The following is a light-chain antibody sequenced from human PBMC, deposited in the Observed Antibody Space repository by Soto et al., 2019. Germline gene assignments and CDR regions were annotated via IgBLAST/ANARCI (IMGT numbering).Light chain of an antibody. CDR3: LQYKNSPIT. CDR2: AAS. CDR1: EDISSY. Sequence: IQLTQSPSSLFASVGDRVTFTCRASEDISSYLVWYQQKPGAAPKLLIYAASALQSGVPSRFSGSGSGTDFTLTISSLQPEDFATYYCLQYKNSPITFGQGTRLEIK. J-gene: IGKJ5*01. V-gene: IGKV1-9*01.